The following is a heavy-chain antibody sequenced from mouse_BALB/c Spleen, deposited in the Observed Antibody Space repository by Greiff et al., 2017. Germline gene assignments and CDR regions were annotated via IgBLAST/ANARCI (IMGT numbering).Heavy chain of an antibody. V-gene: IGHV1S56*01. J-gene: IGHJ4*01. CDR1: GYTFTDYA. CDR3: ARNYRYDGAMDY. D-gene: IGHD2-14*01. Sequence: VQLQESGPEVVRPGVSVKISCKGSGYTFTDYAMHWVKQRPGQGLEWIGWIYPGDGSTKYNEKFKGKATLTADKSSSTAYMQLSSLTSENSAVYFCARNYRYDGAMDYWGQGTSVTVSS. CDR2: IYPGDGST.